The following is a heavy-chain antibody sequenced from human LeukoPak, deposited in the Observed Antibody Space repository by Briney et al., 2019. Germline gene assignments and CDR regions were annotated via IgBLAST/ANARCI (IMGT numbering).Heavy chain of an antibody. CDR2: IWYDGSNK. CDR3: ARVPSSSWYLVDY. CDR1: GFIFSSYG. D-gene: IGHD6-13*01. J-gene: IGHJ4*02. V-gene: IGHV3-33*01. Sequence: GGSLRLSCTASGFIFSSYGMHWVRQAPGKGLEWVAVIWYDGSNKYYADSVKDRFTTSRDNSKNTLYLQMNSLRAEDTAVYYCARVPSSSWYLVDYWGPGTLVTVSS.